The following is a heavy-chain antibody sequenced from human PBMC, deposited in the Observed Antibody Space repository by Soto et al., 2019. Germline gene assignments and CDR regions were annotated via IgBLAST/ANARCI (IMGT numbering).Heavy chain of an antibody. CDR3: ARNMIVVVITRARNYYYYGMDV. CDR2: ISAYNGNT. D-gene: IGHD3-22*01. J-gene: IGHJ6*02. V-gene: IGHV1-18*01. Sequence: ASVKVSCKASGYTFTSYGISWVRQAPGQGLEWMGWISAYNGNTNYAQKLQGRVTMTTDTSTSTAYMELRSLRSDDTAVYYCARNMIVVVITRARNYYYYGMDVWGQGTTVTVSS. CDR1: GYTFTSYG.